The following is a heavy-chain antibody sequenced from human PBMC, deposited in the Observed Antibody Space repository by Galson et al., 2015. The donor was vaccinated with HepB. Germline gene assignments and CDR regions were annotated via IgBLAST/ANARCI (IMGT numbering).Heavy chain of an antibody. V-gene: IGHV3-48*04. CDR3: ARGLRWDLSGWYFDL. J-gene: IGHJ2*01. CDR1: EFTLSSYN. Sequence: SLRLSCAASEFTLSSYNMNWVRQAPGKGLEWVSYISPSCSTKYYPDSVKGRFTISRDNARNSLYLQMNSLRAEDTAVYYCARGLRWDLSGWYFDLWGRGTLVTVSS. D-gene: IGHD2-21*01. CDR2: ISPSCSTK.